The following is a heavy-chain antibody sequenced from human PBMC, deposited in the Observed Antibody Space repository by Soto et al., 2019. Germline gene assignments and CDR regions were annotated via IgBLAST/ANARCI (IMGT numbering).Heavy chain of an antibody. CDR3: ARALYSNDWYRFER. CDR2: IKHDGSVQ. V-gene: IGHV3-7*03. Sequence: GGSLRISFEASGFTFSGYWMSWVRQAPGKGLEWVADIKHDGSVQYYVDSVKGRFTISRDNAKKLLYLQMNGLRAEDTALYYCARALYSNDWYRFERWGQGTLVSV. J-gene: IGHJ4*02. CDR1: GFTFSGYW. D-gene: IGHD3-9*01.